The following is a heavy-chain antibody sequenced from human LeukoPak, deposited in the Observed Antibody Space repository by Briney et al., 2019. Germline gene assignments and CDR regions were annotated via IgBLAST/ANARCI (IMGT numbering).Heavy chain of an antibody. J-gene: IGHJ4*02. CDR1: GFTFSDYD. V-gene: IGHV3-13*01. D-gene: IGHD1-1*01. CDR2: LGTAGDT. Sequence: PGGSLRLSCAASGFTFSDYDMHWVRQATGKGLEGVSALGTAGDTYYTGSVKGRFTISRENAKNSLYLQMNSLRAGDTAVYYCARVAKERVGGVYYFDYWGQGTLVTVSS. CDR3: ARVAKERVGGVYYFDY.